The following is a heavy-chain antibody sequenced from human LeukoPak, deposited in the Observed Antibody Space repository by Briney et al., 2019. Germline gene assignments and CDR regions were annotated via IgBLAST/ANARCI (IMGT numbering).Heavy chain of an antibody. J-gene: IGHJ6*02. V-gene: IGHV3-53*01. CDR1: GFTVSSNY. CDR3: ARDGRIAAAGTGYYYYYGMDV. CDR2: IYSGGST. Sequence: PGGSLRLSCAASGFTVSSNYMSWVRQAPGKGLEWVSVIYSGGSTYYADSVTGRFTISRDNSKNTLYLQMNSLRAEDTAVYYCARDGRIAAAGTGYYYYYGMDVWGQGTTVTVSS. D-gene: IGHD6-13*01.